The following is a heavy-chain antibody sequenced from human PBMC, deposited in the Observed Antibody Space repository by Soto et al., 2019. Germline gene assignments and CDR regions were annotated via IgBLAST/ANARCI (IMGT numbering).Heavy chain of an antibody. CDR2: IIPVFGTA. J-gene: IGHJ6*02. D-gene: IGHD3-9*01. CDR3: ARGDATKIVVTTYYAMDV. V-gene: IGHV1-69*12. CDR1: GSSLSNYG. Sequence: QVQLVQSGAEVKKPGSSVKVSCMASGSSLSNYGISWVRQAPGQGLEWMGGIIPVFGTANYAQKFQGRVTITADESTSIVYMDVTSLRSEDTAVYYCARGDATKIVVTTYYAMDVWGQGTTVTVSS.